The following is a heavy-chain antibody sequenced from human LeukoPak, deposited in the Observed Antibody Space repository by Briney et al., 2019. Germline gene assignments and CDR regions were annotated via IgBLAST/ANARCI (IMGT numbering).Heavy chain of an antibody. CDR3: ARDIGYSYGHDAFDI. CDR2: IYYSGST. Sequence: PSETLSLTCTVSGGSISSGDYYWCWIRQPPGKGLEWVGYIYYSGSTYYNPTLKVRVTISIYTSKLKFSLNLSSVADADTAEYYCARDIGYSYGHDAFDIWGQGTMVTVSS. J-gene: IGHJ3*02. V-gene: IGHV4-30-4*08. D-gene: IGHD5-18*01. CDR1: GGSISSGDYY.